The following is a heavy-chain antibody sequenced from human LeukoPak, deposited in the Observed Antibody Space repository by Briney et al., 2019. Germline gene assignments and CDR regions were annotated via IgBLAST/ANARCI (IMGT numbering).Heavy chain of an antibody. D-gene: IGHD3-3*01. CDR2: INQDGSEK. Sequence: AGGSLRLSCAASGFAFNTYWMNWVRQAPGKGLEWVANINQDGSEKYYVDSVKGRFTISRDNAKNSLYLQMNSLRAEDTAVYYCAKGNSDFWSGYPAPGRGNWFDPWGQGTLVTVSS. CDR3: AKGNSDFWSGYPAPGRGNWFDP. J-gene: IGHJ5*02. CDR1: GFAFNTYW. V-gene: IGHV3-7*03.